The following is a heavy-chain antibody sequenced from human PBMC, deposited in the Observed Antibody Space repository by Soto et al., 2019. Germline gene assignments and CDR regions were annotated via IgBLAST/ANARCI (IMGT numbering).Heavy chain of an antibody. Sequence: GRSLRLSCAASGFTFISYSMNWVLQAPWKGLEWVSSISSSSSYIYYADSVKGRFTISRDNAKNSLYLQMNSLRAEDTAVYYCAREYSFGSRGVIHYFDYWGQGTLVTVS. CDR2: ISSSSSYI. V-gene: IGHV3-21*01. J-gene: IGHJ4*02. CDR3: AREYSFGSRGVIHYFDY. CDR1: GFTFISYS. D-gene: IGHD3-10*01.